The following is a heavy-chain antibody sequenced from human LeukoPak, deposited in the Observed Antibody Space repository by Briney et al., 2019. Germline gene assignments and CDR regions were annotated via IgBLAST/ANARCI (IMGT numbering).Heavy chain of an antibody. CDR1: SGSISSYY. Sequence: SETLSLTCTVSSGSISSYYWSWIRQPPGKGLEWIGYIYYSGSTNYNPSLKSRVTISVDTSKNQFSLKLSSVTAADTAVYYCAREGSITMIVVPIAGYFDYWGQGTLVTVSS. D-gene: IGHD3-22*01. CDR2: IYYSGST. V-gene: IGHV4-59*12. J-gene: IGHJ4*02. CDR3: AREGSITMIVVPIAGYFDY.